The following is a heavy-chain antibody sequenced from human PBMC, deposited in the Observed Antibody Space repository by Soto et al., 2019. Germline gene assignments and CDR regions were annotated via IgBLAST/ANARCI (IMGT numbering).Heavy chain of an antibody. J-gene: IGHJ5*02. CDR1: GFTFSSYA. Sequence: PGRSLRLSCAASGFTFSSYAMHWVRQAPGKGQEWVAVISYDGSNKYYADSVKGRFTISRDNSKNTLYLQMNSLRAEDTAVYYSARCSGRGSYSVPWIDPWGQGTLVTVSS. CDR2: ISYDGSNK. CDR3: ARCSGRGSYSVPWIDP. V-gene: IGHV3-30-3*01. D-gene: IGHD1-26*01.